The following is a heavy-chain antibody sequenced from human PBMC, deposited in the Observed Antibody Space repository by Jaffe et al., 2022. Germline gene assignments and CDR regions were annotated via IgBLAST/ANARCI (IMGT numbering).Heavy chain of an antibody. D-gene: IGHD1-26*01. Sequence: EVQLVESGGGLVQPGRSLRLSCTASGFTFGDYAMSWVRQAPGKGLEWVGFIRSKAYGGTTEYAASVKGRFTISRDDSKSIAYLQMNSLKTEDTAVYYCTRSWAVGANFDYWGQGTLVTVSS. CDR3: TRSWAVGANFDY. V-gene: IGHV3-49*04. CDR1: GFTFGDYA. CDR2: IRSKAYGGTT. J-gene: IGHJ4*02.